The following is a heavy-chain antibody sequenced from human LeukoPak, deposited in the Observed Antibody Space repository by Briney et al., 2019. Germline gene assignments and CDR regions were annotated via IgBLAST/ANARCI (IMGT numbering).Heavy chain of an antibody. CDR1: GGSFSGYC. V-gene: IGHV4-34*01. CDR2: INHSGST. Sequence: PSETLSLTCAVYGGSFSGYCWSWIRQPPGKGLEWIGEINHSGSTNYNPSLKSRVTISVDTSKNQFSLKLSSVTAADTAVYYCARGRRLTIFGVVINYNWFDPWGQGTLVTVSS. D-gene: IGHD3-3*01. J-gene: IGHJ5*02. CDR3: ARGRRLTIFGVVINYNWFDP.